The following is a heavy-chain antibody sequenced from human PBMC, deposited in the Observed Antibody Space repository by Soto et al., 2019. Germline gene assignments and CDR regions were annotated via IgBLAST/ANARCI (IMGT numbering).Heavy chain of an antibody. D-gene: IGHD4-17*01. Sequence: ASVKVSCKASGYTFTGYYMHWVRQAPGQGLEWMGWINPNSGGTNYAQKFQGRVTMTRDTSISTAYMELSRLRSDDTAVYYCASPVDFGANSGHAFDIWGQGTTVTVSS. CDR2: INPNSGGT. CDR3: ASPVDFGANSGHAFDI. J-gene: IGHJ3*02. CDR1: GYTFTGYY. V-gene: IGHV1-2*02.